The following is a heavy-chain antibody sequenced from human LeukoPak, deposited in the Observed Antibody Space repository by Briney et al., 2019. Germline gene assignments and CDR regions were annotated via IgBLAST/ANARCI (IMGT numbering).Heavy chain of an antibody. CDR1: GFTFSSYS. CDR3: ARDGRDTAMVRAWYYGMDV. CDR2: ISSSSSYI. D-gene: IGHD5-18*01. J-gene: IGHJ6*02. V-gene: IGHV3-21*01. Sequence: GGSLRLSCAASGFTFSSYSMNWVRQAPGKGLEWVSSISSSSSYIYYADSVTGRFTISRDNATNSLYLQMNSLRAEDTAVYYCARDGRDTAMVRAWYYGMDVWGQGTTVTVSS.